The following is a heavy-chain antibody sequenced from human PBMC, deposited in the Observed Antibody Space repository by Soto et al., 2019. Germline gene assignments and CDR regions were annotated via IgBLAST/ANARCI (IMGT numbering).Heavy chain of an antibody. CDR1: GGTFSSYA. CDR2: IIPIFGTA. Sequence: QVQLVQSGAEVKKPGSSVKVSCKASGGTFSSYAISWVRQAPGQGLEWMGGIIPIFGTANYAQKFQGRVTITADESTSTAYMELSSLRSEDTAVYYCARHGAWIPLLPKRRPYYYYYGMDVWGQGTTVTVSS. V-gene: IGHV1-69*01. CDR3: ARHGAWIPLLPKRRPYYYYYGMDV. J-gene: IGHJ6*02. D-gene: IGHD5-18*01.